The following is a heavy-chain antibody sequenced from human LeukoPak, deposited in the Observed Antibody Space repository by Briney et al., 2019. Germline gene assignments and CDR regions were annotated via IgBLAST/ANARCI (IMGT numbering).Heavy chain of an antibody. D-gene: IGHD3-16*02. Sequence: SEPLSLTCAVYGGSFSGYYWSWVREPPGKGLVWIGEINHSGSTNYNPSLKSRVTISVDTSKNQFSLKLSSVTAADTAVYYCARGSRSDYVWGSYRYMYYFDYWGQGTLVTVSS. V-gene: IGHV4-34*01. CDR2: INHSGST. CDR3: ARGSRSDYVWGSYRYMYYFDY. CDR1: GGSFSGYY. J-gene: IGHJ4*02.